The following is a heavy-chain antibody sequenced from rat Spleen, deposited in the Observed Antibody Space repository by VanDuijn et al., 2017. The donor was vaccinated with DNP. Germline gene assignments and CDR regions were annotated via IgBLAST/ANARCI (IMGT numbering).Heavy chain of an antibody. CDR2: ISASGGST. Sequence: EVQLVESGGGLVQPGRSLKVSCAASGFDFSDYNMAWVRQAPRKGLEWVASISASGGSTSYRDSVKGRFTISRDNAKNTLYLQMNSLRSEDTATYYCARGGRSYFDYWGQGVMVTVSS. D-gene: IGHD1-11*01. CDR1: GFDFSDYN. CDR3: ARGGRSYFDY. V-gene: IGHV5-7*01. J-gene: IGHJ2*01.